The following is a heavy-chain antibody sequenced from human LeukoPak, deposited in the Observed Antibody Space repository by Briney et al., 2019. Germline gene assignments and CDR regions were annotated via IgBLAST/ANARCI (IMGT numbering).Heavy chain of an antibody. CDR1: GGSISSYY. CDR2: IYTSGST. D-gene: IGHD3-22*01. J-gene: IGHJ4*02. CDR3: ARSGYQNDLDY. V-gene: IGHV4-4*07. Sequence: SETLSLTCTVSGGSISSYYWSWIRQPAGKGLEWIGRIYTSGSTNYNPSLKSRVTISVDTSKNQFSLKLRSVTAADTAVYYCARSGYQNDLDYWGQGTLVTVSS.